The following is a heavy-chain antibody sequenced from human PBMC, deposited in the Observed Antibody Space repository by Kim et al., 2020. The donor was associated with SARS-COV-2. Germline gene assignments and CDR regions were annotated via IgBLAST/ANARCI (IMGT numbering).Heavy chain of an antibody. CDR3: ARGMFSSGFDV. Sequence: GGSLRLSCAASGFSVSNYWINWVRHAPGKGLVWVSRISSDGRYTHYEDSVKGRFTLSRDNAENTLFLQMNSLRAEDTAVYYCARGMFSSGFDVWGQGTTVTVSS. D-gene: IGHD3-10*02. V-gene: IGHV3-74*01. CDR1: GFSVSNYW. J-gene: IGHJ6*02. CDR2: ISSDGRYT.